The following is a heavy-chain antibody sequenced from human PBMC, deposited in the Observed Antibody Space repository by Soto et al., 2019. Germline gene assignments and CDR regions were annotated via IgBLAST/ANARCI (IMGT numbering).Heavy chain of an antibody. V-gene: IGHV4-34*01. CDR2: INHSGST. Sequence: SETLSLTCSVYGGSFSGYYWSWIRQPPGKWLEWIGEINHSGSTNYNPSLKSRVTISVDTSKNQFSLKLSSVTAADTAVYYCREQQLVEWRRDYYYGMDVWGQGTTVTVSS. J-gene: IGHJ6*02. CDR1: GGSFSGYY. CDR3: REQQLVEWRRDYYYGMDV. D-gene: IGHD6-13*01.